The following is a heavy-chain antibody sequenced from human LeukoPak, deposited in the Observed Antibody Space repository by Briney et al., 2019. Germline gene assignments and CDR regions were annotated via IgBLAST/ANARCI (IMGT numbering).Heavy chain of an antibody. Sequence: ASVKVSCKASGYTFTSYGISWVRQAPGQELEWMGWISAYNGNTNYAQKLQGRVTMTTDTSTSTAYMELRSLRSGDTAVYYCARMTTVIANYDAFDIWGQGTMVTVSS. J-gene: IGHJ3*02. V-gene: IGHV1-18*01. CDR3: ARMTTVIANYDAFDI. D-gene: IGHD4-17*01. CDR2: ISAYNGNT. CDR1: GYTFTSYG.